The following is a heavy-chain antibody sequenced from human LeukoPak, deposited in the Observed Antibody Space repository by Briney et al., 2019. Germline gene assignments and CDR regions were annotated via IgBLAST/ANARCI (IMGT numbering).Heavy chain of an antibody. CDR1: GGSISSYY. J-gene: IGHJ4*02. CDR2: IYYSGST. Sequence: SETLSLTCTVSGGSISSYYWSWIRQPPGKGLEWIGYIYYSGSTNYNPSLKSRVTISVDTSKNQFSLKLSSVTAADTAVYYCARSSYSSSSGGFDYWGQGTLVTVSS. CDR3: ARSSYSSSSGGFDY. V-gene: IGHV4-59*01. D-gene: IGHD6-6*01.